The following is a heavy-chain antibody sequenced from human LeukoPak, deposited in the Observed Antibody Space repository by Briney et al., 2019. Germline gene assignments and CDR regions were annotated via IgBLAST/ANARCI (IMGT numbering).Heavy chain of an antibody. Sequence: PGGSLRLSCAASGFTFSSYWMSWVRQAPGKGLEWVALISNDVSHKYYADSVKGRFTISRDNSKNTLYLQMNSLRAEDTAVYYCAKDRYYGSGSYYHGIDHWGLGTLVSVSS. J-gene: IGHJ4*02. CDR2: ISNDVSHK. V-gene: IGHV3-30*18. CDR1: GFTFSSYW. D-gene: IGHD3-10*01. CDR3: AKDRYYGSGSYYHGIDH.